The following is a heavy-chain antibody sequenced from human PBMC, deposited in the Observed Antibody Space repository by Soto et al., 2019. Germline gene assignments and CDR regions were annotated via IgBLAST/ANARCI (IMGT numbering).Heavy chain of an antibody. J-gene: IGHJ4*02. CDR2: IYYSGST. Sequence: SETLSLTCTVSGGSISSSSYYWGWIRQPPGKGLEWIGSIYYSGSTYYNPSLKSRVTISVDTSKNQFSLKLSSVTAADTAVYYCARLGVATTRGIDYWGQGTLVTVSS. CDR3: ARLGVATTRGIDY. D-gene: IGHD5-12*01. V-gene: IGHV4-39*01. CDR1: GGSISSSSYY.